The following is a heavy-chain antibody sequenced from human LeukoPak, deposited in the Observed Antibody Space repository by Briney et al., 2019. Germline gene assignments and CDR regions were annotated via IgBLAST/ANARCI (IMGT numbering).Heavy chain of an antibody. D-gene: IGHD2-15*01. CDR3: AKDRCGSSCFADFDY. J-gene: IGHJ4*02. CDR1: GFTFSLYA. V-gene: IGHV3-23*01. CDR2: IRGSGGST. Sequence: GGSLSLSCAPSGFTFSLYAMSWVPEAPEEGVEWVSGIRGSGGSTYYTDSVKGRFTISRDTSKNTLYLQMNSLRAEDTAVYYCAKDRCGSSCFADFDYWGQGTLVTVSS.